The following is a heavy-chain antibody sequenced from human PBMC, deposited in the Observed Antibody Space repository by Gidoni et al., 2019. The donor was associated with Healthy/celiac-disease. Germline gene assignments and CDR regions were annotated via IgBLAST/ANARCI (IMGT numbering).Heavy chain of an antibody. CDR2: IYYSGST. J-gene: IGHJ6*02. Sequence: QVQLQESGPGLVKPSETLSLTCTVSGGSISSYYWSWIRQPPGKGLEWIGYIYYSGSTNYNPSLKSRVTISVDTSKNQFSLKLSSVTAADTAVYYCARLTDGSGSYVGGYYYYGMDVWGQGTTVTVSS. V-gene: IGHV4-59*08. CDR3: ARLTDGSGSYVGGYYYYGMDV. CDR1: GGSISSYY. D-gene: IGHD3-10*01.